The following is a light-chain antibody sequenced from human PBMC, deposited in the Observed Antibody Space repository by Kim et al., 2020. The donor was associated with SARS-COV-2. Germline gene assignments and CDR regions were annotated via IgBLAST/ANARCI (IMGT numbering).Light chain of an antibody. J-gene: IGLJ3*02. Sequence: RVTISCSGSSTNIGSGYDVHWYQQLPRTAPKLLIYADTTRPSGVPDRFSGSTSGTSASLATTGLQPEDEADYFCQTFDNSLDAWVFGGGTQLTVL. V-gene: IGLV1-40*01. CDR1: STNIGSGYD. CDR2: ADT. CDR3: QTFDNSLDAWV.